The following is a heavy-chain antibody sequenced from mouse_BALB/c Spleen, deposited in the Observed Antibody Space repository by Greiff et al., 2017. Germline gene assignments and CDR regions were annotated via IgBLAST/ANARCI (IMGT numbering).Heavy chain of an antibody. CDR1: GYTFTNYW. J-gene: IGHJ2*01. CDR2: IYPGGGYT. CDR3: AREGYYDYPFHFDY. V-gene: IGHV1-63*02. D-gene: IGHD2-4*01. Sequence: QVQLQQSGAELVRPGTSVKISCKASGYTFTNYWLGWVKQRPGHGLEWIGDIYPGGGYTNYNEKFKGKATLTADTSSSTAYMQLSSLTSEDSAVYFCAREGYYDYPFHFDYWGQGTTLTVSS.